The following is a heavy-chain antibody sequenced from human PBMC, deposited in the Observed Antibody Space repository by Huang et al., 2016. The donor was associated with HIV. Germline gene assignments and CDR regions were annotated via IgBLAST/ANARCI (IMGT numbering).Heavy chain of an antibody. V-gene: IGHV4-34*01. J-gene: IGHJ4*02. CDR3: ARVEINTLTGYFSSFDN. CDR1: GGSFRNYF. D-gene: IGHD3-9*01. Sequence: QVHLQQWGAGLLKPSEALSLTCAVYGGSFRNYFWSWVRPPPGKGVAWIGEINHSGRTSDSPALNSRVTISVDTSKNQFSLKLSSVTAADTAVYYCARVEINTLTGYFSSFDNWGQGTLVTVSS. CDR2: INHSGRT.